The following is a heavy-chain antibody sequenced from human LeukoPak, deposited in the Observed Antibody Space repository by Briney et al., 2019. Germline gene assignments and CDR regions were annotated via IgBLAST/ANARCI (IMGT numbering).Heavy chain of an antibody. V-gene: IGHV3-49*03. CDR3: TSPSYGDYEPDAFDI. Sequence: GSLRLSCTASGFTFGDYAMSWFRQAPGKGLEWVGFIRSKAYGGTTEYAASVKGRFTISRDDSKSIAYLQMNSLKTEDTAVYYCTSPSYGDYEPDAFDIWGQGTMVTVSS. D-gene: IGHD4-17*01. CDR1: GFTFGDYA. CDR2: IRSKAYGGTT. J-gene: IGHJ3*02.